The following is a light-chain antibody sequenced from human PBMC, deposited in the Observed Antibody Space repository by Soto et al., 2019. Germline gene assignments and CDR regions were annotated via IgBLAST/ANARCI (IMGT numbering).Light chain of an antibody. V-gene: IGLV1-51*01. CDR2: DNN. Sequence: QSVLTQPPSVSAAPGQKVTISCSGSNSNIGNNEVSWYQQVPGTAPRLLVYDNNKRPSGIPDRFSDSKSDTSATLVITGLQTGDEADYSCGTWDNNLRAGVFGGGTKVTVL. J-gene: IGLJ2*01. CDR1: NSNIGNNE. CDR3: GTWDNNLRAGV.